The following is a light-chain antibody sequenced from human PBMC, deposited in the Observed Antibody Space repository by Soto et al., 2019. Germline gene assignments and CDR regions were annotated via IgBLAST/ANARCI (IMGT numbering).Light chain of an antibody. J-gene: IGLJ2*01. Sequence: QSVLTQPPSVSGAPGQRVTISCTGSSSNIGAGYDVHWYQQLPGTAPKLLIYGNSTRPSGVPDRFSGSKSGTSASLAITGLQVEDEADYYCQSYDSSLSGSGVFGGGTKLTVL. CDR2: GNS. V-gene: IGLV1-40*01. CDR3: QSYDSSLSGSGV. CDR1: SSNIGAGYD.